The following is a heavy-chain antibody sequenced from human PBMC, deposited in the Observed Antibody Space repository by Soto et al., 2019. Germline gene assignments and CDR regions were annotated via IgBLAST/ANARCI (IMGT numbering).Heavy chain of an antibody. D-gene: IGHD3-22*01. V-gene: IGHV4-30-4*01. Sequence: QVQLQESGPGLVKPSHTLSLTCTVSGGSISSGDYYWSWIRQPPGKGLEWIGYIYYSGSTYYNPSLKSRVTISVDTSKNQFSLKLSSVTAADTAVYYCARGDYYDSSGGPSDAFDIWGQGTMVTVSS. CDR1: GGSISSGDYY. CDR3: ARGDYYDSSGGPSDAFDI. CDR2: IYYSGST. J-gene: IGHJ3*02.